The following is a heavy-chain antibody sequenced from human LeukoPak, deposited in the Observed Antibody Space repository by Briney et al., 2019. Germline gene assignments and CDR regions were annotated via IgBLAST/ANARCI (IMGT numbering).Heavy chain of an antibody. Sequence: ASVKVSCKASGYSFTAYYVHWVRQATGQGLEWMGWMNPNSGNTGYAQKFQGRVTITRNTSISTAYMELSSLRSEDTAVYYCARGGWGAPGAFDIWGQGTMVTVSS. CDR2: MNPNSGNT. D-gene: IGHD1-26*01. CDR1: GYSFTAYY. CDR3: ARGGWGAPGAFDI. J-gene: IGHJ3*02. V-gene: IGHV1-8*03.